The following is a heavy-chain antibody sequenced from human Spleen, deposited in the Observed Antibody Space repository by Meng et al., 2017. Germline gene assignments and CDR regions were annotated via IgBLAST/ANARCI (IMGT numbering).Heavy chain of an antibody. CDR2: INHSGST. V-gene: IGHV4-34*01. D-gene: IGHD6-13*01. CDR1: GGSFSGFY. CDR3: AREAYSTSLSSATGFDY. Sequence: QVQRRQWGAGLLKPSETLSLTCAVYGGSFSGFYWNWFRQPPGKGLEWIAEINHSGSTNINPSLKSRVTILADTSKNQFSLKVRSVTAADTAVYYCAREAYSTSLSSATGFDYWGQGTLVTVSS. J-gene: IGHJ4*02.